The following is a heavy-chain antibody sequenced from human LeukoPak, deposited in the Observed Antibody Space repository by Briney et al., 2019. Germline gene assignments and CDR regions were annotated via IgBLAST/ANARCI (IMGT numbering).Heavy chain of an antibody. Sequence: GGSLRLSCAASGFTFSSYAMSWVRQAPGKGLEWVSAISGSGGSTYYADSVKGRFTISRDNSKNTLYLQMNSLRAEDTAVYYCAKDVASRGIVATIFDYWGQGTLVTASS. V-gene: IGHV3-23*01. CDR2: ISGSGGST. CDR1: GFTFSSYA. J-gene: IGHJ4*02. CDR3: AKDVASRGIVATIFDY. D-gene: IGHD5-12*01.